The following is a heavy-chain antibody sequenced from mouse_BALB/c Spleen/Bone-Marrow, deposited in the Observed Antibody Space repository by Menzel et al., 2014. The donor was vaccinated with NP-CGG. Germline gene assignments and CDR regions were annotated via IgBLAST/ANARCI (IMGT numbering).Heavy chain of an antibody. V-gene: IGHV4-1*02. Sequence: EVKLMESGGGLVQPGGSLKLSCAASGFDFSRYWMSWVRQAPGKGLEWIGEINPESRTINYSPSLKDKFIISRDNAKNTLYLRLNKVRSEDTALYYCARLDYYDCLNYWGQGTTLTVSS. D-gene: IGHD1-1*01. CDR2: INPESRTI. CDR1: GFDFSRYW. CDR3: ARLDYYDCLNY. J-gene: IGHJ2*01.